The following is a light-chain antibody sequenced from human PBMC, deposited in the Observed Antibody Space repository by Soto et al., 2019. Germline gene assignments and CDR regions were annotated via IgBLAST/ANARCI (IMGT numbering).Light chain of an antibody. Sequence: MQMTQSPSTLPAAVGGKAVVTGGASQSIRSWLAWYQEKPGKAPKLLIYKASLLETGVPSRFSGSGPGTEFTLTISSLQTDDFGTYYCQQYNSHPWTFGQGTKVDIK. CDR2: KAS. CDR3: QQYNSHPWT. J-gene: IGKJ1*01. CDR1: QSIRSW. V-gene: IGKV1-5*03.